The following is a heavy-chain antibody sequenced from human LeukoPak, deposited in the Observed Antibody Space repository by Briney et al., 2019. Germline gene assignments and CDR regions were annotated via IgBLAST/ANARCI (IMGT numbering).Heavy chain of an antibody. D-gene: IGHD2-21*02. V-gene: IGHV4-39*07. CDR1: GGSISSSSYY. J-gene: IGHJ3*02. CDR3: ARDGVTRYAFDI. Sequence: SETLSLTCTVSGGSISSSSYYWGWIRQPPGKGLEWIGSIYYSGSTYYNPSLKSRVTISVDKSKNQFSLKLSSVTAADTAVYYCARDGVTRYAFDIWGQGTMVTVSS. CDR2: IYYSGST.